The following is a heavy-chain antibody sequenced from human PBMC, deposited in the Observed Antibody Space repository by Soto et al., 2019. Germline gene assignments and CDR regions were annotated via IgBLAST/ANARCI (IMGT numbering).Heavy chain of an antibody. J-gene: IGHJ6*02. CDR1: GCPVTGYDIY. CDR2: VYHTGTT. D-gene: IGHD3-22*01. CDR3: ARALVTDYNSRDYHYYFAMDV. Sequence: SETLSLTCVVSGCPVTGYDIYWSLIRHLPGKGLEWIANVYHTGTTYNNPSLKNRVSMSVDTSQNQFSLILASVTTADTAVYYCARALVTDYNSRDYHYYFAMDVWGQGTSVT. V-gene: IGHV4-31*02.